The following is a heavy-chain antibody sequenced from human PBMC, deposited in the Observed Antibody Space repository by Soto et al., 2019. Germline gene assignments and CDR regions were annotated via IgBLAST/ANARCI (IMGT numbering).Heavy chain of an antibody. CDR3: ARGRYGDY. V-gene: IGHV1-18*01. J-gene: IGHJ4*02. CDR2: ISAHNGNT. D-gene: IGHD1-1*01. Sequence: QVHLAQSGAEVKKPGASVKVSCKASGYTFTSYGITWVRQAPGQGLEWVGWISAHNGNTDYAQKLQGRVIVTRDTSTSTAYMELRSLISDDTAVYYCARGRYGDYWGQGALVTVSS. CDR1: GYTFTSYG.